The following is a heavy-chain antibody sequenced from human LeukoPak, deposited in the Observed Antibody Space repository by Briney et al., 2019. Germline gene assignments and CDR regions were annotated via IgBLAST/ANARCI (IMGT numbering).Heavy chain of an antibody. Sequence: SETLSLTCTVSGGSISSGDYYWSWIRQPPGKGLEWIGYIYYSGSTYYNPSLKSRVTISVDTSKNQFSLKLSSVTAADTAVYYCARDLSGGSGSLIDYWGQGALVTVSS. D-gene: IGHD3-10*01. CDR2: IYYSGST. J-gene: IGHJ4*02. V-gene: IGHV4-30-4*01. CDR1: GGSISSGDYY. CDR3: ARDLSGGSGSLIDY.